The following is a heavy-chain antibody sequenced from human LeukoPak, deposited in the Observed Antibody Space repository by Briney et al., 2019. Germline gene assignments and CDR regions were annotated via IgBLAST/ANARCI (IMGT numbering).Heavy chain of an antibody. V-gene: IGHV3-73*01. CDR2: IRSKTNNYAT. J-gene: IGHJ4*02. CDR3: AKKGGERGGWDHDY. D-gene: IGHD6-19*01. Sequence: GGSLRLSCAASGFTFSGSALHWVRQASGKGLEWIGRIRSKTNNYATTYAASVTGRFTISRDDAENTAYLQMNSLKTEDTAVYYCAKKGGERGGWDHDYWGQGTLVTVSS. CDR1: GFTFSGSA.